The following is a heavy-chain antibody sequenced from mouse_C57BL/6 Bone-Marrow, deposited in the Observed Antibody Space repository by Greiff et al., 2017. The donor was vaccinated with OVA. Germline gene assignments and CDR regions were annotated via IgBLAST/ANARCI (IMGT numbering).Heavy chain of an antibody. CDR1: GYTFTDYY. J-gene: IGHJ2*01. V-gene: IGHV1-26*01. D-gene: IGHD1-1*01. CDR2: INPNNGGT. Sequence: VHVKQSGPELVKPGASVKISCKASGYTFTDYYMNWVKQSHGKSLEWIGDINPNNGGTSYNQKFKGKATLTVDKSSSTAYMELRSLTSEDSAVYYCARWDFYYGSSYYFDYWGQGTTLTVSS. CDR3: ARWDFYYGSSYYFDY.